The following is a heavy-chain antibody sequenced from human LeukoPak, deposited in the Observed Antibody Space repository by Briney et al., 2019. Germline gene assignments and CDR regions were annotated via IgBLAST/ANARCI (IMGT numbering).Heavy chain of an antibody. Sequence: SETLSLTCTVSGGSISSYYWSWIRQPAGKGLEWIGRIYTSGSTNYNPSLKSRVTMAVDTSNNQISLKLSSVTAAATAVYYCARDRFLSSDYYDSSGYSEPMPSDYYYMDVWGKGTTVTVSS. CDR2: IYTSGST. CDR1: GGSISSYY. D-gene: IGHD3-22*01. CDR3: ARDRFLSSDYYDSSGYSEPMPSDYYYMDV. V-gene: IGHV4-4*07. J-gene: IGHJ6*03.